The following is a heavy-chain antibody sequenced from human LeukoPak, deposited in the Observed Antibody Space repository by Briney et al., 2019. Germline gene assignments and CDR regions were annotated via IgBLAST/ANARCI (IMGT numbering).Heavy chain of an antibody. V-gene: IGHV3-7*01. CDR1: GLPFSTYW. J-gene: IGHJ4*02. CDR3: TRDSGLTGYDLLDY. CDR2: IKNDGSEK. Sequence: GGSLRLSCAASGLPFSTYWITWVRQAPGKGLEWDANIKNDGSEKYYVDSVKGRLTISRDNAENSLFLQMNSLRVEDTAIYYCTRDSGLTGYDLLDYWGQGTLVTVSS. D-gene: IGHD5-12*01.